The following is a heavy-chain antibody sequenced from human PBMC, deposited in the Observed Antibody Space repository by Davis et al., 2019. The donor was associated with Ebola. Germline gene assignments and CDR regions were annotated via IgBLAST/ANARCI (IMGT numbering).Heavy chain of an antibody. V-gene: IGHV4-30-4*01. CDR2: IYYSGST. CDR3: ARVTAAAGTPPDY. Sequence: MPAGSLTLSCTVSGGSISSGDYYWSWTRQPPGKGLEWIGYIYYSGSTYYNPSLKSRVTISVDTSKNQFSLKLSSVTAADTAVYYCARVTAAAGTPPDYWGQGTLVTVSS. J-gene: IGHJ4*02. CDR1: GGSISSGDYY. D-gene: IGHD6-13*01.